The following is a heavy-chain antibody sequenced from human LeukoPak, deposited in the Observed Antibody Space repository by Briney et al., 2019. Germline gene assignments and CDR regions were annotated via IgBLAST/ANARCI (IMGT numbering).Heavy chain of an antibody. V-gene: IGHV5-51*01. Sequence: GESLKISCKGSGYSFTSYRIGWVRQMPGKGLEWMGIIYPGDSDTRYSPSFQGQVTISADKSISTAYLQWSSLKASDTAMYYCARIQGIAAADIRNYYFDYWGQGTLVTVSS. CDR2: IYPGDSDT. CDR1: GYSFTSYR. D-gene: IGHD6-13*01. CDR3: ARIQGIAAADIRNYYFDY. J-gene: IGHJ4*02.